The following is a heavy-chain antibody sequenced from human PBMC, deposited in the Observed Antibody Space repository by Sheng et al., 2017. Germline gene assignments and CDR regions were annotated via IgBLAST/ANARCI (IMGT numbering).Heavy chain of an antibody. D-gene: IGHD6-19*01. CDR2: ISYDGNNK. CDR3: ARGGRLAPGIEVAGKWAWGAFDV. CDR1: GFIFRTYT. J-gene: IGHJ3*01. V-gene: IGHV3-30-3*01. Sequence: QVQLVESGGGVVQPGRSLRLSCAASGFIFRTYTMHWVRQAPGKGLEWVAVISYDGNNKYYADSVKGRFTISRDNSNNTLYVQMNSLRAEDTAVYYCARGGRLAPGIEVAGKWAWGAFDVWGQGTMVSVSS.